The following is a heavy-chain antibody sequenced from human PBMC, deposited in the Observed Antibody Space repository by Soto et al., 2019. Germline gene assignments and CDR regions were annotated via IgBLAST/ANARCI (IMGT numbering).Heavy chain of an antibody. Sequence: QVQLQESGPGLVKPSETLSLTCTVSGGSISSYYWSWIRQPPGKGLEWIGYIYYSGSTNYNPSHKSRVTISVDTSKNQFSLKLSSVTAADTAVYYCARVYGGAFDYWGQGTLVTVSS. V-gene: IGHV4-59*01. D-gene: IGHD4-17*01. CDR1: GGSISSYY. CDR2: IYYSGST. CDR3: ARVYGGAFDY. J-gene: IGHJ4*02.